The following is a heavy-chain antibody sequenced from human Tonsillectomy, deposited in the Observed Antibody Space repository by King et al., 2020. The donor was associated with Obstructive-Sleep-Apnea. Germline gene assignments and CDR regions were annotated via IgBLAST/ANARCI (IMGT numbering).Heavy chain of an antibody. Sequence: VQLVESGGGLVQPGGSLRLSCAASGFTFSSYAMSWVRQAPGKGLEWVSAISGSGGSTYYADSVKGRFTISRDNSNNTLYLQVNSLRAADTAVYYWSKAVYYYVSTFDYWGQGTLVTVSS. CDR3: SKAVYYYVSTFDY. CDR2: ISGSGGST. D-gene: IGHD3-22*01. J-gene: IGHJ4*02. V-gene: IGHV3-23*04. CDR1: GFTFSSYA.